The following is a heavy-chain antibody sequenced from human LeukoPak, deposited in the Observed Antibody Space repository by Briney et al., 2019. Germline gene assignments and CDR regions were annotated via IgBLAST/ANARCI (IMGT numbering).Heavy chain of an antibody. J-gene: IGHJ4*02. D-gene: IGHD6-19*01. CDR1: GGSISNSIYY. CDR3: ARRPVAGHFDY. V-gene: IGHV4-39*01. CDR2: IFYSGST. Sequence: SETLSLTCTVSGGSISNSIYYWGCIPQPPGKGLECIENIFYSGSTYYNPSLQSRVTISVDTSKNQFSQKLSSVTAADTAVYYCARRPVAGHFDYWGQGTLVTVSS.